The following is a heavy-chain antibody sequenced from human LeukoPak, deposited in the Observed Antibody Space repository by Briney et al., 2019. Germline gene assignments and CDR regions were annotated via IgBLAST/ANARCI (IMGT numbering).Heavy chain of an antibody. Sequence: PSETLSLTCTFSGGSISSYYWSWIRQPPGKGLEWIGYIYYSGSTNYNPSLKSRVTISVDTSKNQFSLKLSSVTAADTAVYYCARGRGLSGRYYDDHWGQGTLVTVSS. CDR3: ARGRGLSGRYYDDH. V-gene: IGHV4-59*08. CDR1: GGSISSYY. J-gene: IGHJ4*02. CDR2: IYYSGST. D-gene: IGHD1-26*01.